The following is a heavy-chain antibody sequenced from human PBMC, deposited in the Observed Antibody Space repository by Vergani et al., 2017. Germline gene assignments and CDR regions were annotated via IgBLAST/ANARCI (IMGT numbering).Heavy chain of an antibody. CDR2: IRNKANDYTT. CDR3: VRVKGSNWNDHLYDI. J-gene: IGHJ3*02. V-gene: IGHV3-72*01. CDR1: GFSFPGYA. D-gene: IGHD1-1*01. Sequence: EVQLVESGGGWVQPGGSLRLSCEASGFSFPGYAMSWVRQAPGKGLEWVGRIRNKANDYTTQYAASVKGRFTISRDDSKSYLYLQMNSLQTEDTALYYCVRVKGSNWNDHLYDIWGQGTLVTVSS.